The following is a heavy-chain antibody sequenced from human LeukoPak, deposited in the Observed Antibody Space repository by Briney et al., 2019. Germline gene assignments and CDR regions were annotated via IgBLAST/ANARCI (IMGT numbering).Heavy chain of an antibody. CDR1: GFTFSSYG. CDR2: IQYDGSNK. J-gene: IGHJ4*02. D-gene: IGHD6-13*01. V-gene: IGHV3-30*02. Sequence: GGSLRLSCAVSGFTFSSYGMHWVRQAPGKGLEWVAFIQYDGSNKYHADSVKGRFTISRDNSKSTLYLQMNGLRTEDTAVYYCAKDLYSGSWFSAGSDYWGQGTPVTVSS. CDR3: AKDLYSGSWFSAGSDY.